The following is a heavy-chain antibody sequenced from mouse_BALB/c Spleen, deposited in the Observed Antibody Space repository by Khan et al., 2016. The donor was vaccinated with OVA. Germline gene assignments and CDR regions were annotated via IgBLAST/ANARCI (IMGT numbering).Heavy chain of an antibody. CDR1: GYTFTSYT. Sequence: VQLQQSGAELARPGASVKMSCKASGYTFTSYTIHWIKLRPGQGLEWIGFINPSNGYTNYNQKFKDKATLTADKSSTPVYMQLSSLTSDDSAVYNCGRDGAYHRNDGWFAYWGQGTLVTVSA. V-gene: IGHV1-4*01. CDR2: INPSNGYT. J-gene: IGHJ3*01. D-gene: IGHD2-14*01. CDR3: GRDGAYHRNDGWFAY.